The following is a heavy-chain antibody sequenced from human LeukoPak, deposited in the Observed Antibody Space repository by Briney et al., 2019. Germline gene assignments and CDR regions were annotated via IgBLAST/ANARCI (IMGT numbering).Heavy chain of an antibody. Sequence: QAGGSLRLSCAASGITFSDAWMNWVRQAPGKGLEWVSAISGSGGSTYYADSVKGRFTISRDNSKNTLYLQMNSLRAEDTAVYYCAKDLRGRLTTVIKPLDHWGQGTLVTVSS. CDR2: ISGSGGST. CDR1: GITFSDAW. D-gene: IGHD4-17*01. CDR3: AKDLRGRLTTVIKPLDH. J-gene: IGHJ4*02. V-gene: IGHV3-23*01.